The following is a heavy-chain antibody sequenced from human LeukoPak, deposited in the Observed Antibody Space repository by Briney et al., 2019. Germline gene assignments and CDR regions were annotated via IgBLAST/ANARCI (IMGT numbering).Heavy chain of an antibody. CDR2: IKQDGSEK. V-gene: IGHV3-7*01. J-gene: IGHJ4*02. CDR1: GFTFSSYW. D-gene: IGHD3-22*01. CDR3: AKTYYYDVGNY. Sequence: GGSLRLSCAASGFTFSSYWMSWVRQAPGKGLEWVANIKQDGSEKYYVDSVKGRFTVSRDNAKNSLYLQMNALRAEDTAVYYCAKTYYYDVGNYWGQGTLVTVSS.